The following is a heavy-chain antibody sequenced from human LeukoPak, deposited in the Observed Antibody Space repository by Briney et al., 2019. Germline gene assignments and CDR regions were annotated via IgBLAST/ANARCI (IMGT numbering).Heavy chain of an antibody. V-gene: IGHV1-69*04. Sequence: GASVKVSCKASGGTFSSYAISWVRQAPGQGLEWMGRIIPILGIATYAQKFQGRVTITADKSTSTAYMELSSLRSEDTAVYYCARDRWTYYYDSSGYQWGQRTLVTVSS. CDR1: GGTFSSYA. D-gene: IGHD3-22*01. J-gene: IGHJ4*02. CDR3: ARDRWTYYYDSSGYQ. CDR2: IIPILGIA.